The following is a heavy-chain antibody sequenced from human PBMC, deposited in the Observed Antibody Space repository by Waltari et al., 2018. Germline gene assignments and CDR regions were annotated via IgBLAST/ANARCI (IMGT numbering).Heavy chain of an antibody. CDR3: ATALGDSSSASRPFDF. J-gene: IGHJ3*01. V-gene: IGHV1-69-2*01. Sequence: EVQLLQSGAELKEPGTTVRISCKVSGYTFRDYYIPWVQQAPGKGLRWMGRVDPEDGETIYADNFQGRVTISADTSTDTAFMELSSLRSEDTAVFYCATALGDSSSASRPFDFWGQGTMITVSS. CDR1: GYTFRDYY. CDR2: VDPEDGET. D-gene: IGHD6-19*01.